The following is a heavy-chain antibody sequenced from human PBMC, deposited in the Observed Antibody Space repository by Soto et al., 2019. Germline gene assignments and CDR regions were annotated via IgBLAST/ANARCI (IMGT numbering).Heavy chain of an antibody. Sequence: QVLLVQSGAEVKKPGSSVKVSCKASGGTFSNFGISWVRQAPGQGLEWVGGIIPIYGAGNYAQKFQGRVSITANESTSTVFLEVSRLRAEDTAVYYCARGGTGETAEKVYENYYYGMDFWGQGTTVIVS. CDR1: GGTFSNFG. CDR3: ARGGTGETAEKVYENYYYGMDF. V-gene: IGHV1-69*01. J-gene: IGHJ6*02. D-gene: IGHD2-8*01. CDR2: IIPIYGAG.